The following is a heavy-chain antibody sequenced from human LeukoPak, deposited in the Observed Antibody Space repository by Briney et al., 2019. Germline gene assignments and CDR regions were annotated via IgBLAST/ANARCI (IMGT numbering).Heavy chain of an antibody. CDR2: IYYSGST. V-gene: IGHV4-59*12. Sequence: SETLSLTCTVSGGSISSYYWSWIRQPPGKGLEWIGYIYYSGSTSYNPSLKSRVTISVDTSKNQFSLKLSYVTAADTAVYYCARRRDSSSWYRQRADWFDPWGQGTLVTVSS. CDR1: GGSISSYY. CDR3: ARRRDSSSWYRQRADWFDP. D-gene: IGHD6-13*01. J-gene: IGHJ5*02.